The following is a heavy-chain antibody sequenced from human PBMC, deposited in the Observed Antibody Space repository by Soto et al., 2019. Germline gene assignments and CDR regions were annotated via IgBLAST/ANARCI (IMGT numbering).Heavy chain of an antibody. CDR3: ATLTADF. Sequence: ITLEESGPTLVKPTETLTLTCTFSGFSLTTGVGVGWVRQTPGKALEWLALVYWDDDKHYNPSLKTRLTITKDDSTGQVVLTMTKMDPADSATYYCATLTADFWGPGTLVTVS. V-gene: IGHV2-5*02. J-gene: IGHJ4*02. CDR2: VYWDDDK. CDR1: GFSLTTGVG.